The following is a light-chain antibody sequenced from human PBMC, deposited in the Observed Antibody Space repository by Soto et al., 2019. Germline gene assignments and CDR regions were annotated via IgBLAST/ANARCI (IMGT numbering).Light chain of an antibody. Sequence: DIQMTQSPSTLSASVGDRVTITCRASQSISSWLAWYQQKPGKAPKLLIYDAPSLESGVPSRFSGSGSGTEFTLTIRSLQPEDFATYYCQQYNSYWTFGQGTKVDIK. CDR1: QSISSW. CDR2: DAP. V-gene: IGKV1-5*01. J-gene: IGKJ1*01. CDR3: QQYNSYWT.